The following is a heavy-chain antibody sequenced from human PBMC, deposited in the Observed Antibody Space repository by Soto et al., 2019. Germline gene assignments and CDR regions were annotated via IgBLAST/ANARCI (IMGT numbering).Heavy chain of an antibody. Sequence: QITLKESGPTLVKPTQTLTLTCTVSGFSLSTSGVGVGWIRQPPGKALEWLALIYWDDDKRYSPSLQSRLTITKDTTKNQVVLTMTDMDPVDTATYYGAHGQYGSGTYTDWFDPWGQGTLVTVSS. CDR3: AHGQYGSGTYTDWFDP. CDR2: IYWDDDK. CDR1: GFSLSTSGVG. J-gene: IGHJ5*02. D-gene: IGHD3-10*01. V-gene: IGHV2-5*02.